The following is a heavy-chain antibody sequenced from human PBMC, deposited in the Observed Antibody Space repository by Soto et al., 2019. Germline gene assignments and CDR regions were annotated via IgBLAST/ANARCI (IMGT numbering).Heavy chain of an antibody. V-gene: IGHV1-18*01. CDR2: ISTYNGNT. J-gene: IGHJ6*01. CDR1: GYTFNTYG. Sequence: SVNVSCKASGYTFNTYGISWVLQAPGQGLEWMGWISTYNGNTNYAQKLQDRITMTIDTSTTTGYMELRSLRSDDTAVYYCARSLGSYYYGVDVWGQGTTVTVSS. CDR3: ARSLGSYYYGVDV.